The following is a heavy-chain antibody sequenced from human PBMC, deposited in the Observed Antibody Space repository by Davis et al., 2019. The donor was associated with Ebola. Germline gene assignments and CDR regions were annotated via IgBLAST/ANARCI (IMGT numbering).Heavy chain of an antibody. CDR2: IYHSGST. CDR3: ARVTQQQLYFDL. D-gene: IGHD6-13*01. J-gene: IGHJ2*01. CDR1: GGSITSSNW. V-gene: IGHV4-4*02. Sequence: MPSETLSLTCAVSGGSITSSNWWRWVRHPPGKGLECIGEIYHSGSTNYNPSLKSRVTISVDKSKNQFSLKLSSVTAADTAVYYCARVTQQQLYFDLWGRGTLATVSS.